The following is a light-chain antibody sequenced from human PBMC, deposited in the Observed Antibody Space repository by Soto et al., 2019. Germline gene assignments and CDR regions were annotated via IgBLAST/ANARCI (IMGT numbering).Light chain of an antibody. CDR3: QQYDNRPLT. CDR1: RGSSSY. J-gene: IGKJ1*01. V-gene: IGKV1-33*01. CDR2: DAA. Sequence: QFVHFPTALSAPVGAGDTISCRDSRGSSSYLAWYQQKPGKAPKLLIYDAANMETGVPSRFSGSGSGTDVTFPISSLQPEDIAAYYCQQYDNRPLTFGQGTKVDIK.